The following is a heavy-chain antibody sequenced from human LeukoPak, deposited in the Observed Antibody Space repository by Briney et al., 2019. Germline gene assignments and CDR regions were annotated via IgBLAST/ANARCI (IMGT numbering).Heavy chain of an antibody. CDR1: GCSISSYY. CDR3: ARWALGTGTHNWFDP. D-gene: IGHD1-1*01. CDR2: IYYSGST. J-gene: IGHJ5*02. V-gene: IGHV4-59*01. Sequence: SETLSLTCTVSGCSISSYYWSWIRQPPGKRLEWIGYIYYSGSTNYNPSLKSRVTISVDTSKNQFSLTLSSVTAADTAVYYCARWALGTGTHNWFDPWGQGTLVTVSS.